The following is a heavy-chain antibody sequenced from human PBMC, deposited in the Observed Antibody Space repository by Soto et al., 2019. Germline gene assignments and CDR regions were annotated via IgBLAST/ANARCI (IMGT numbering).Heavy chain of an antibody. J-gene: IGHJ3*02. Sequence: GGSLRLSCAASGFTFSSYGMHWVRQAPGKGLEWVAVIWYDGSNKYYADSVKGRFTISRDNSKNTLYLQMNSLRAEDTAVYYCTVGATTDAFDIWGQGTMVTVS. CDR3: TVGATTDAFDI. CDR1: GFTFSSYG. CDR2: IWYDGSNK. V-gene: IGHV3-33*01. D-gene: IGHD1-26*01.